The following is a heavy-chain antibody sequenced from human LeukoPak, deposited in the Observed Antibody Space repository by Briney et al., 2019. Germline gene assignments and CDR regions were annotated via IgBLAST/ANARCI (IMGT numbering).Heavy chain of an antibody. CDR2: IYYSGST. Sequence: SETLSLTCTVSGVSISSSSYYWGWIRQPPGKGLEWIGSIYYSGSTYYNPSLKSRVTISVDTSKNQFSLKLSSVTAADTAVYYCARQGYGDYVEFANWSFDLWRRGTLVTVSS. D-gene: IGHD4-17*01. J-gene: IGHJ2*01. V-gene: IGHV4-39*01. CDR3: ARQGYGDYVEFANWSFDL. CDR1: GVSISSSSYY.